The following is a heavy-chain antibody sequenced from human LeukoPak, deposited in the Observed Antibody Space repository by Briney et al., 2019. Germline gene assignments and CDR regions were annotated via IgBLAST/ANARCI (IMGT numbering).Heavy chain of an antibody. CDR3: ARTAYCGGDCYSDFQH. J-gene: IGHJ1*01. CDR2: INPNSGGT. Sequence: ASVKVSCKASGYTFTGYYMHWVRQAPGQGLEWMGWINPNSGGTNYAQKFQGRVTMTRDTSNSTAYMELSRLRSDDTAVYYCARTAYCGGDCYSDFQHWGQGTLVTVSS. D-gene: IGHD2-21*01. V-gene: IGHV1-2*02. CDR1: GYTFTGYY.